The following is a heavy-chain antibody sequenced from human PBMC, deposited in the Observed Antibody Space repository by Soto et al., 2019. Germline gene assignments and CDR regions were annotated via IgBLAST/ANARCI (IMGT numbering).Heavy chain of an antibody. D-gene: IGHD4-17*01. J-gene: IGHJ4*02. CDR2: ISWNSGSI. CDR3: AKETRGPERGDYGYYFDY. V-gene: IGHV3-9*01. Sequence: PGGSLRLSCAASGFTFDDYAMHWVRQAPGKGLEWVSGISWNSGSIGYADSVKGRFTISRDNAKNSLYLQMNSLRAEDTALYYCAKETRGPERGDYGYYFDYWGQGTLVTVSS. CDR1: GFTFDDYA.